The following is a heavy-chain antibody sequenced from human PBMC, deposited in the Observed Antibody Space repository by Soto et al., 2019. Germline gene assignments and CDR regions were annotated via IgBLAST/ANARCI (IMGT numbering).Heavy chain of an antibody. V-gene: IGHV3-21*01. Sequence: GGSLRLSCAASGFTFSDNSMKWVRQAPGKGLEWVSSISSTSIYIFYADSVKGRFTISRDNAKNSLYLQMNSLRAEDTAVYYCARPPTYLDSNYFDYWGQGTLVTVSS. D-gene: IGHD1-26*01. CDR2: ISSTSIYI. CDR1: GFTFSDNS. CDR3: ARPPTYLDSNYFDY. J-gene: IGHJ4*02.